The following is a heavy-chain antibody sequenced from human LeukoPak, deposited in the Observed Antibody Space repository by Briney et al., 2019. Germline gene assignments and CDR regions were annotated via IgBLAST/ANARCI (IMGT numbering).Heavy chain of an antibody. CDR1: GYTFTGYY. CDR3: ARVLGIALDAFDI. V-gene: IGHV1-2*02. D-gene: IGHD6-13*01. J-gene: IGHJ3*02. Sequence: ASVKVSCKASGYTFTGYYMHWVRQAPGQGLEWMGWINPNSGATNYAQKLQGRVTMTRDTSISTAYMELTRLRSDDTAVYYCARVLGIALDAFDIWGQGTMVTVSS. CDR2: INPNSGAT.